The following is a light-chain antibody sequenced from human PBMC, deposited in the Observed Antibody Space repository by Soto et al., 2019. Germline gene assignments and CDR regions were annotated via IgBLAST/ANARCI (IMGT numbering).Light chain of an antibody. CDR3: LSYDSSLSGLV. CDR1: SSNIGAGYD. J-gene: IGLJ2*01. CDR2: GNS. V-gene: IGLV1-40*01. Sequence: QSVLTQPPSVSGAPGQRVTISCTGSSSNIGAGYDVHWYQQLPGTAPKLLIYGNSNRPSGVPDRFSGSKSGISASLAITGLQAEDEAEYYCLSYDSSLSGLVFGGGTKLTVL.